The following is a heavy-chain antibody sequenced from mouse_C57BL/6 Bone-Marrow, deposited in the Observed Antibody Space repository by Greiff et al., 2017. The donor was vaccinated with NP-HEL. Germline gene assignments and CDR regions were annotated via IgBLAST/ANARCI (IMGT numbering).Heavy chain of an antibody. V-gene: IGHV1-18*01. CDR3: ARGIYYYGSSYFYAMDY. CDR1: GYTFTDYN. D-gene: IGHD1-1*01. CDR2: INPNNGGT. Sequence: EVQLQQSGPELVKPGASVKIPCKASGYTFTDYNMDWVKQSHGKSLEWIGDINPNNGGTIYNQKFKGKATLTVDKSSSTAYMELRSLTSEDTAVDYCARGIYYYGSSYFYAMDYWGQGTSVTVSS. J-gene: IGHJ4*01.